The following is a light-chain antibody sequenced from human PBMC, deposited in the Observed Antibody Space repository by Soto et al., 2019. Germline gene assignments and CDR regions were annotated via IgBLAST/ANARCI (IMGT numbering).Light chain of an antibody. CDR2: AAS. Sequence: DIQVTQSPSSLSASLGDRVTITCRANQAIGAYLAWFQQQPGKVPQLLIYAASALQSGVPSRFSGSGSGTDFTLTISSLQPEDIATYYCLKYNSAPLAFGGGTKVEI. J-gene: IGKJ4*01. V-gene: IGKV1-27*01. CDR1: QAIGAY. CDR3: LKYNSAPLA.